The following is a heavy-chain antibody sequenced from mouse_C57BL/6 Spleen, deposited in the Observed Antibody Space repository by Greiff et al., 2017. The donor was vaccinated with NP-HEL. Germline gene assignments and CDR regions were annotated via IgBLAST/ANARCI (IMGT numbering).Heavy chain of an antibody. CDR1: GYTFTDYN. CDR3: ARPYDYDGHYYAMDY. Sequence: EVQLQQSGPELVKPGASVKMSCKASGYTFTDYNMHWVKQSHGKSLEWIGYINPNNGGTSYNQKFKGKATLTVNKSSSTAYMELRSLTSEDSAVYYCARPYDYDGHYYAMDYWGQGTSVTVSS. CDR2: INPNNGGT. V-gene: IGHV1-22*01. J-gene: IGHJ4*01. D-gene: IGHD2-4*01.